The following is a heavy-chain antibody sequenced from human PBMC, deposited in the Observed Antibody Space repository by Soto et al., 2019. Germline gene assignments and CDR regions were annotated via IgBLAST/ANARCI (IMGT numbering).Heavy chain of an antibody. Sequence: SETLSLTCTVSGGSISSFYWSWIRQPPGKGLEWIAYIYYGGSTNYNPSLKSRVTISVDTSKNQFSLKLSSVTAADTAVYYCAKHGNYRSGRFDYWGQGTLVTVSS. J-gene: IGHJ4*02. D-gene: IGHD3-10*01. V-gene: IGHV4-59*08. CDR3: AKHGNYRSGRFDY. CDR1: GGSISSFY. CDR2: IYYGGST.